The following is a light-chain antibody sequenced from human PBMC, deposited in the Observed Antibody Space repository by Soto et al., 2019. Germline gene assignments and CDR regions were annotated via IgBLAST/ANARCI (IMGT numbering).Light chain of an antibody. CDR2: GAS. V-gene: IGKV3-20*01. Sequence: EIVLTQSPGTLSLSPGERATLSCRASQSVSSSYLAWYQQKPGQAPWLLIYGASSRATGIPDRFSGSGSGTEFTLSISRLEPEDFAVYYCQQYGSSPFTFGPGTKVDIK. CDR3: QQYGSSPFT. J-gene: IGKJ3*01. CDR1: QSVSSSY.